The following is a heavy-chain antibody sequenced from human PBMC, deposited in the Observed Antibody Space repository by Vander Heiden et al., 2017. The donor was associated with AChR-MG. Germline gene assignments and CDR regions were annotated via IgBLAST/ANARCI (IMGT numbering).Heavy chain of an antibody. V-gene: IGHV3-7*03. CDR3: ARLQAGY. CDR1: GFTFSTYG. J-gene: IGHJ4*02. CDR2: IKQDGSEK. Sequence: EVQLVESGGGLVQPGVSLRLSCVVSGFTFSTYGMNWVRRAPGKGLEWVANIKQDGSEKNYVDSVKGRFTISRDNAKNSLYLQMNSLRAEDTAVYYCARLQAGYWGQGTLVTVSS.